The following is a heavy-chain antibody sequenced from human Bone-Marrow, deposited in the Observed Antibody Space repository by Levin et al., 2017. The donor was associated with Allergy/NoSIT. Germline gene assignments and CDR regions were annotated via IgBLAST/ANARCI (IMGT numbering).Heavy chain of an antibody. CDR1: GGSISNSY. CDR2: IKNSGTT. CDR3: ASLGYTISYYDYAMDV. V-gene: IGHV4-59*01. J-gene: IGHJ6*02. D-gene: IGHD5-12*01. Sequence: PSETLSLTYSVSGGSISNSYWSWIRQAPGKGLEWIGYIKNSGTTKYNPSLNSRVTISADTSKNQVSLRLTSVTAADTAVYYCASLGYTISYYDYAMDVWGQGTTVTVSS.